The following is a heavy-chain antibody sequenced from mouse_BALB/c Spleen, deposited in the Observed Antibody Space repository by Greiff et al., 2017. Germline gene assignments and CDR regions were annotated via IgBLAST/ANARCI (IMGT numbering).Heavy chain of an antibody. CDR2: IYPGDGDT. CDR1: GYTFTSYW. Sequence: QVQLKESGAELARPGASVKLSCKASGYTFTSYWMQWVKQRPGQGLEWIGAIYPGDGDTRYTQKFKGKATLTADKSSSTAYMQLSSLASEDSAVYYCARVGPHYYAMDYWGQGTSVTVSS. V-gene: IGHV1-87*01. CDR3: ARVGPHYYAMDY. D-gene: IGHD1-3*01. J-gene: IGHJ4*01.